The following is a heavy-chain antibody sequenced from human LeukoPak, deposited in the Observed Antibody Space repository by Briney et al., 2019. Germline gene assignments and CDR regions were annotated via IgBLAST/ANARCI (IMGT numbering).Heavy chain of an antibody. Sequence: SVKVSSKASGGTFSSYAISWVRQAPGQWLEWMGGIIPIFGTANYAQKFQGGVTITADESTSTAYMELSSLRSEDTAVYYCARDIAAAGTPQDAFDIWGQGTMVTVSS. CDR1: GGTFSSYA. V-gene: IGHV1-69*13. CDR2: IIPIFGTA. D-gene: IGHD6-13*01. CDR3: ARDIAAAGTPQDAFDI. J-gene: IGHJ3*02.